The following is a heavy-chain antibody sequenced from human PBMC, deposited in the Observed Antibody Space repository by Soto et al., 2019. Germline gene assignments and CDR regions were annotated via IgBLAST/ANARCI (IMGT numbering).Heavy chain of an antibody. V-gene: IGHV3-23*01. D-gene: IGHD6-13*01. Sequence: EVQLLESGGGLVQPGGSLRLSCAASGFTFRSHAMSWVRLAPGKGLEWVSVITGSGTNTYYADSVKGRFTISRDNSKNTLDLEMNSLRAEDTAVYYCAKGTPAATGLFDHWGQGTLVTVSS. J-gene: IGHJ4*02. CDR2: ITGSGTNT. CDR3: AKGTPAATGLFDH. CDR1: GFTFRSHA.